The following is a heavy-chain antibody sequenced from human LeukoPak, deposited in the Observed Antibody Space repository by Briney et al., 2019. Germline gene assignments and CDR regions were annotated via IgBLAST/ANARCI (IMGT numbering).Heavy chain of an antibody. CDR3: ARGYYYDFWSGYEGGYYYMDV. D-gene: IGHD3-3*01. CDR1: GLTVSSNC. J-gene: IGHJ6*03. Sequence: GGSLRLSCTASGLTVSSNCMSWVRQAPGKGLEWVSFIYSGGNTYYADSVKGRFTISRDNSKNTLYLQMNSLRAEDTALYYCARGYYYDFWSGYEGGYYYMDVWGKGTTVTVSS. V-gene: IGHV3-53*01. CDR2: IYSGGNT.